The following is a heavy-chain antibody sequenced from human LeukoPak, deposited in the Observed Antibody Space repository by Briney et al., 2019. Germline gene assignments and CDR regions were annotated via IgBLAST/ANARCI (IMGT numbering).Heavy chain of an antibody. V-gene: IGHV3-23*01. CDR1: GFPFSTSA. D-gene: IGHD3-10*01. J-gene: IGHJ5*02. CDR3: TKRAEFGGFDP. CDR2: ISTTVGNT. Sequence: GGSLTLSCAASGFPFSTSAMSWVRQAPGKGLEWVSSISTTVGNTYYADSVKGRFTISRDNSNHTLYLQMNSLTAEDTAVYYCTKRAEFGGFDPWGQGTLVTVSS.